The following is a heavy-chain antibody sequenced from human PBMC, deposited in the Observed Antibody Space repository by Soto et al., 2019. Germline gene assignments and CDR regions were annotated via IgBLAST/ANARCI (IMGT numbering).Heavy chain of an antibody. CDR1: GYTFTGYY. D-gene: IGHD2-2*02. V-gene: IGHV1-2*02. J-gene: IGHJ6*02. CDR3: ARFGRYCSSTSCYTIGMDV. CDR2: INPNRGGT. Sequence: ASVKVSCKASGYTFTGYYMHWVLQAPGQGLEWMGWINPNRGGTNYAQKFQGRVTMTRDTSISTAHMELSRLRSDDTAVYYCARFGRYCSSTSCYTIGMDVWGQGTTVTVSS.